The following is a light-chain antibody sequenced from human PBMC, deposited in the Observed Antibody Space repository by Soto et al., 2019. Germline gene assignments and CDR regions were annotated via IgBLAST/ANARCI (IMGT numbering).Light chain of an antibody. CDR2: EAS. V-gene: IGKV1-16*02. CDR1: QDISNF. Sequence: DIQMTQSPSSLSASVGDRVTITCRASQDISNFLAWFQQKPGKAPKSLIYEASNLQSGVPPKFSGSASGTDFTLTVSSLQPEDFATYYVQPYHSYPTTFGQGTKVEIK. J-gene: IGKJ1*01. CDR3: QPYHSYPTT.